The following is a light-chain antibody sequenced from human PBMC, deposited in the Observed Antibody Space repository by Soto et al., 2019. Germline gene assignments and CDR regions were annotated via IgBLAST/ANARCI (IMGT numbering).Light chain of an antibody. J-gene: IGKJ1*01. CDR2: AAS. CDR1: QDISNY. V-gene: IGKV1-39*01. Sequence: DIQMTQSPSSLSASVGDRVTITCQASQDISNYLNWYQQKPGKAPKLLIYAASSLQSGVPSRFSGSGSGTDFTLTISSLQPEDFATYYCQQSYSTGVTFGQGTKVEIK. CDR3: QQSYSTGVT.